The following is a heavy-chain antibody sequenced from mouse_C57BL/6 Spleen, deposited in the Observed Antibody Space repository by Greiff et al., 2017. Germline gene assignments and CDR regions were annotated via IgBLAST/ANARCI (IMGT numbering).Heavy chain of an antibody. J-gene: IGHJ3*01. CDR2: IYPYNGVS. CDR3: AKPSITTAFAY. CDR1: GYSFTGYY. V-gene: IGHV1-31*01. D-gene: IGHD1-1*01. Sequence: EVKLQESGPELVKPGASVKISCKASGYSFTGYYMHWVKQSHGNILDWIGYIYPYNGVSSYNQKFKGKATLTVDKSSSTAYMELRSLTSEDSAVYYCAKPSITTAFAYWGQGTLVTVSA.